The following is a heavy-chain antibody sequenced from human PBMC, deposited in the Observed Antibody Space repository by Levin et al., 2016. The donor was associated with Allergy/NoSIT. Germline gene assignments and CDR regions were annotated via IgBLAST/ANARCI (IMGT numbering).Heavy chain of an antibody. J-gene: IGHJ6*03. D-gene: IGHD3-3*01. V-gene: IGHV1-69*01. CDR2: IIPIFGTA. CDR3: ARARGRVLRFLEWDPNQYYMDV. Sequence: WVRQAPGQGLEWMGGIIPIFGTANYAQKFQGRVTITADESTSTAYMELSSLRSEDTAVYYCARARGRVLRFLEWDPNQYYMDVWGKGTTVTVSS.